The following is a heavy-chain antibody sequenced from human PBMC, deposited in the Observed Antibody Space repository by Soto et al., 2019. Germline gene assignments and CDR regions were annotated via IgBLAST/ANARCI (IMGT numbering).Heavy chain of an antibody. CDR3: AHRRGIVVVPAAKDTNWFDP. J-gene: IGHJ5*02. V-gene: IGHV2-5*01. D-gene: IGHD2-2*01. Sequence: SGPTLVNPTQTLTLTCTLSGFSLSTSGVGVGWIRQPPGKALEWLALIYWNDDKRYSPSLKSRLTITKDTSKNQVVLTMTNMDPVDTATYYFAHRRGIVVVPAAKDTNWFDPWGQGTLVTVSS. CDR2: IYWNDDK. CDR1: GFSLSTSGVG.